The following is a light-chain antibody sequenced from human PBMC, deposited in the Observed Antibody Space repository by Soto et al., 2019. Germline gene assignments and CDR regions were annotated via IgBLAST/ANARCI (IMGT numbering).Light chain of an antibody. CDR3: QQYNSYSPWT. CDR1: QSISSY. J-gene: IGKJ1*01. V-gene: IGKV1-39*01. CDR2: AAS. Sequence: DIQMTQSPSSPSASVGDRVTITCRASQSISSYLNWYQQKPGKAPKLLIYAASSLQSGVPSRFSGSGSGTDFTLTISSLQPDDFATYYCQQYNSYSPWTFGQGTKVDIK.